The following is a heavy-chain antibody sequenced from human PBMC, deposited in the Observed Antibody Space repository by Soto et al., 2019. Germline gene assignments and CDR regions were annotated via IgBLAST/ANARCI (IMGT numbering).Heavy chain of an antibody. J-gene: IGHJ3*02. Sequence: GGSLRLSCAASGFTFSTYAMTWVRQAPGKGLEWVSAISGSGGSTYYADSLKGRFIISRDISKNTLYLQMNGLRAGDTAVYYCAKGSKAFDIWGQGTMVTVSS. CDR2: ISGSGGST. V-gene: IGHV3-23*01. CDR1: GFTFSTYA. CDR3: AKGSKAFDI.